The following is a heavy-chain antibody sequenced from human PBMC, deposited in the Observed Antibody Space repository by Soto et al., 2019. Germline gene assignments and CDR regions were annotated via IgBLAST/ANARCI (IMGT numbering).Heavy chain of an antibody. CDR3: ARKVGARAY. D-gene: IGHD1-26*01. CDR1: GYTFSSFA. V-gene: IGHV1-3*01. J-gene: IGHJ4*02. Sequence: QVQLVQSGAEAKKPGASVKVSCKASGYTFSSFAIHWVRQAPGQRLEWMGWINAGNGDTKYSQKFQGRVTIARDTAASTAYMELGSLTFEDTAVYYCARKVGARAYWGQGTLVTVSS. CDR2: INAGNGDT.